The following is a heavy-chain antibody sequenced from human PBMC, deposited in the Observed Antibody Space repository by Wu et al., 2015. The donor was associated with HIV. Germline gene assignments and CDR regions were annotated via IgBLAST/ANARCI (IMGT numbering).Heavy chain of an antibody. J-gene: IGHJ5*02. CDR1: GGTFINFV. V-gene: IGHV1-69*12. CDR3: AFSDQNWGKINWFDP. Sequence: QVQLVQSGPEVKKPGSSVKVSCKASGGTFINFVISWVRQVPGQGLEWMGGIIPIFETPNYAQKFQGRLTITADQSTNTAYMELSGLTSEDTAVYFCAFSDQNWGKINWFDPWGQGTLVTVSS. D-gene: IGHD3-16*01. CDR2: IIPIFETP.